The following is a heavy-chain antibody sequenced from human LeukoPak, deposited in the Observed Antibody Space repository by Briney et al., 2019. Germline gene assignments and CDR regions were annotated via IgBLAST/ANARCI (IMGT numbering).Heavy chain of an antibody. CDR1: GFIFSNYW. CDR2: INRDGSST. Sequence: GGSLRLSCAASGFIFSNYWMHWVRQAPGKGLVWVSRINRDGSSTSYADSVKGRFTISRDNAKNTLFLQMNSLRAEDTAMYYCARDYGRSRDYGMDVWGQGTTVTVSS. J-gene: IGHJ6*02. CDR3: ARDYGRSRDYGMDV. D-gene: IGHD3-10*01. V-gene: IGHV3-74*01.